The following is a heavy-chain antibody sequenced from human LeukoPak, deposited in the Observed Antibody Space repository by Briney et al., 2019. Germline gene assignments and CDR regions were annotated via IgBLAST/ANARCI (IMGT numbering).Heavy chain of an antibody. V-gene: IGHV4-59*08. D-gene: IGHD2-2*01. CDR1: GGSFSDYY. Sequence: SETLSLTCSVYGGSFSDYYWTWIRQPPGKGLEWIGYIYYTGSTNYNPSLKSRATMSVDTSKSQVSLKMTSVTAADTAVYYCARPSIPSAAASALDIWGQGTMVTVSS. J-gene: IGHJ3*02. CDR2: IYYTGST. CDR3: ARPSIPSAAASALDI.